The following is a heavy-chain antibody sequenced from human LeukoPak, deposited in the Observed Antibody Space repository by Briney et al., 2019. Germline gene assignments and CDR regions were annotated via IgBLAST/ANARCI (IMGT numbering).Heavy chain of an antibody. CDR1: GFTFSSFD. J-gene: IGHJ4*02. CDR3: ARDFLSVYGDRGGLDY. D-gene: IGHD4-17*01. CDR2: IWSDGSNK. Sequence: GGSLRLSCAASGFTFSSFDMHWVREAPGKRLEWVAIIWSDGSNKYYADSVKGRFTISRDNSKNTLFLQMNSLRAEDTAVYYCARDFLSVYGDRGGLDYWGQGTLVTVSS. V-gene: IGHV3-33*01.